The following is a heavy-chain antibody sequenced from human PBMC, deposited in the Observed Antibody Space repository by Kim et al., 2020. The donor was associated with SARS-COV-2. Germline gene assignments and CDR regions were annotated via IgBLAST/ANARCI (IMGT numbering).Heavy chain of an antibody. CDR3: ARDRSAKYYFDY. CDR1: GYTFTSYY. CDR2: INPSGGST. Sequence: ASVKVSCKASGYTFTSYYMHWVRQAPGQGLEWMGIINPSGGSTSYAQKFQGRVTMTRDTSTSTVYMGLSSLRSEDTAVYYCARDRSAKYYFDYWGQGTLVTVSS. J-gene: IGHJ4*02. V-gene: IGHV1-46*01.